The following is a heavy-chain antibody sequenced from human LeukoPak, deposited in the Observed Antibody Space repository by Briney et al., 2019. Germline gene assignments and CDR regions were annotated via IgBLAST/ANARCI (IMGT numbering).Heavy chain of an antibody. V-gene: IGHV4-34*01. J-gene: IGHJ4*02. CDR1: GGSFSGYY. Sequence: SETLSLTCAVYGGSFSGYYWSWVRQPPGKGLEWIGEINHSGSTNYNPSLKSRVTISVDTSKNQFSLRLSSVTAADTAVYYCARGALDTKTRFDYWGQGTLVTVSS. CDR3: ARGALDTKTRFDY. CDR2: INHSGST. D-gene: IGHD5-18*01.